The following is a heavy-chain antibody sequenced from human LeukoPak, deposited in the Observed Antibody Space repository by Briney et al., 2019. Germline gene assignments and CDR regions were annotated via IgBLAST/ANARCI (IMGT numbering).Heavy chain of an antibody. J-gene: IGHJ4*02. D-gene: IGHD1-26*01. CDR1: GGTFSSYA. V-gene: IGHV1-2*02. CDR2: INPNSGGT. Sequence: ASVKVSCKASGGTFSSYAISWVRQAPGQGLEWMGWINPNSGGTNYAQKFQGRVTMTRDTSISTAYMELSRLRSDDTAVYYCARQPEWELLFDYWGQGTLVTVSS. CDR3: ARQPEWELLFDY.